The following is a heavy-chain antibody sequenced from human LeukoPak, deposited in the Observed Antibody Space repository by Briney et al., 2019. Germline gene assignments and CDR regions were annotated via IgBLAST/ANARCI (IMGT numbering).Heavy chain of an antibody. J-gene: IGHJ5*02. D-gene: IGHD6-19*01. Sequence: PSETLSLTCTVSGYSISSGYYWGWIRQPPGKGLEWIGEINHSGSTNYNPSLKSRVTISVDTSKNQFSLKLSSVTAADTAVYYCARHFLSGWYWFDPWGQGTLVTVSS. CDR3: ARHFLSGWYWFDP. CDR2: INHSGST. CDR1: GYSISSGYY. V-gene: IGHV4-38-2*02.